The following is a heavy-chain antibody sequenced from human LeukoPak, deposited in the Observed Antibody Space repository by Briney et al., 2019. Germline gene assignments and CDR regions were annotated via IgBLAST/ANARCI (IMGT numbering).Heavy chain of an antibody. CDR1: GYTFTSYY. CDR3: ARGGASFLLSDYYYYMDV. CDR2: INPSGGST. V-gene: IGHV1-46*01. D-gene: IGHD2/OR15-2a*01. J-gene: IGHJ6*03. Sequence: ASVKVSCKASGYTFTSYYMHWVRQAPGQGLEWMGIINPSGGSTSHAQKFQGRVTMTRDMSTSTVYMELSSLRYEDTAVYYCARGGASFLLSDYYYYMDVWGKGTTVTVPS.